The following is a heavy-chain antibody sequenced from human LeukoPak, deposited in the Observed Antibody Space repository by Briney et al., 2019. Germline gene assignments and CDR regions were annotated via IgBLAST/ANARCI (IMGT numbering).Heavy chain of an antibody. V-gene: IGHV4-59*12. J-gene: IGHJ5*02. CDR1: GGSISSYY. CDR2: IYYSGST. CDR3: ARRRYYGSGSYIINWFDP. D-gene: IGHD3-10*01. Sequence: SETLSLTCTVSGGSISSYYWSWIRQPPGKGLEWIGYIYYSGSTNYNPSLKSRVTISVDTSKNQFSLKLSSVTAADTAVYYCARRRYYGSGSYIINWFDPWGQGTLVTVSS.